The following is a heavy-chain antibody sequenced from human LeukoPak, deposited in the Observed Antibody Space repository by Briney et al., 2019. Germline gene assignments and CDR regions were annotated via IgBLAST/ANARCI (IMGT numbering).Heavy chain of an antibody. V-gene: IGHV1-2*02. J-gene: IGHJ4*02. CDR1: GYTFTFYY. CDR2: INPNSGGT. Sequence: ASVKVSCTASGYTFTFYYMDWVRQAPGQGMEWMGWINPNSGGTNYAQKFQGRVTMTRDTPISTVYMELGRLRSDDTAVYYCARGRYDNLTLVDYWGQGTLVTVSS. CDR3: ARGRYDNLTLVDY. D-gene: IGHD3-9*01.